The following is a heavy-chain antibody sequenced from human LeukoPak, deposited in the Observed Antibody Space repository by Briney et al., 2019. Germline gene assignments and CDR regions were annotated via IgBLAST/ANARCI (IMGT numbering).Heavy chain of an antibody. CDR2: IYPGDSDT. V-gene: IGHV5-51*01. CDR3: ARHEHSSFYGMDV. CDR1: GYSFTSYW. D-gene: IGHD5-18*01. J-gene: IGHJ6*02. Sequence: KISCKGSGYSFTSYWIGWVRQMPGKGLEWMGIIYPGDSDTRYSPSFQGQVTISADKSISTAYLQWSSLKASDTALYYCARHEHSSFYGMDVWGQGSTVTVSS.